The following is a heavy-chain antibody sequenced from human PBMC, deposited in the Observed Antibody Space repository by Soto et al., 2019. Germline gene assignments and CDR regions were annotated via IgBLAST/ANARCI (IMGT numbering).Heavy chain of an antibody. CDR3: ARDGRNYYDSSGSDYYFDY. V-gene: IGHV3-23*01. Sequence: PGGSLRLSCAASGFTFSSYAMTWVRQVPGKGLEWVSAIHGSGDGTHYADSVKGRFTISRDNSKSTLYMEMNSLRAEDTAIYYCARDGRNYYDSSGSDYYFDYWGQGTLVTVSS. CDR2: IHGSGDGT. CDR1: GFTFSSYA. D-gene: IGHD3-22*01. J-gene: IGHJ4*02.